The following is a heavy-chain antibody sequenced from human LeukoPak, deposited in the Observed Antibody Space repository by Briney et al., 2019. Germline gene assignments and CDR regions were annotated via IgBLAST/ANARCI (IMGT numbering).Heavy chain of an antibody. Sequence: SETLSLTCTVSGGSISSSSYYWGWIRQPPGKGLEWLGSMSHGGSSDYNPSLKSRVTILLDTSKNHFSLKLTSVTAADTAMYYCARGMQLLVRDAFDVWGLGTMVTVSS. CDR3: ARGMQLLVRDAFDV. V-gene: IGHV4-39*07. D-gene: IGHD6-13*01. J-gene: IGHJ3*01. CDR1: GGSISSSSYY. CDR2: MSHGGSS.